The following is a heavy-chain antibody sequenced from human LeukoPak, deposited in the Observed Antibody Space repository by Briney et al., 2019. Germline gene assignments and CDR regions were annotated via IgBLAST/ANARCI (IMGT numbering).Heavy chain of an antibody. CDR1: GYSISSGYY. Sequence: SETLSLTCAVSGYSISSGYYWGCIRPPPGKGLEWIGSIYHSGSNYYNPSLKSRVTISVDTSKNQFSLKLSSVTAADTAVYYCATYCSSTSCYGGGDYGGQGTLVSVSS. J-gene: IGHJ4*02. D-gene: IGHD2-2*01. V-gene: IGHV4-38-2*01. CDR2: IYHSGSN. CDR3: ATYCSSTSCYGGGDY.